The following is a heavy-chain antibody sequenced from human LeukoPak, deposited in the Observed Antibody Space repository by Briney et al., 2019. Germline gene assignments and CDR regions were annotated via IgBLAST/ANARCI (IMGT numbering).Heavy chain of an antibody. V-gene: IGHV1-46*01. CDR3: ARGLQIVATIRRPWDYYYYMDV. CDR2: INPSGGST. Sequence: ASVKVCCKASGYTFTSYYMHWVRQAPGQGLEWMGIINPSGGSTSYAQKFQGRVTMTRDMSTSTVYMELSSLRSEDTAVYYCARGLQIVATIRRPWDYYYYMDVWGKGTTVTVSS. CDR1: GYTFTSYY. D-gene: IGHD5-12*01. J-gene: IGHJ6*03.